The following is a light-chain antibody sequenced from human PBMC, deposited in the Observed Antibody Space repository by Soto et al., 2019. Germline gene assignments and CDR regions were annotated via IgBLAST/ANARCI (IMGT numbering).Light chain of an antibody. Sequence: EIVITQSPATLSVSTGERATLSCRASQSVSSNLAWYQQKPGQAPRLLMYGASTRATGIAARFSGSGSGTEFTLTISSLQSEDSAVYYCQQYNKWPLTVGGGTKVEIK. CDR2: GAS. CDR3: QQYNKWPLT. V-gene: IGKV3-15*01. CDR1: QSVSSN. J-gene: IGKJ4*01.